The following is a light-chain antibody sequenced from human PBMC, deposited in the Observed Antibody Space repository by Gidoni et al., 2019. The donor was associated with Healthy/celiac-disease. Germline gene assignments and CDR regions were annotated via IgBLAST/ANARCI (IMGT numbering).Light chain of an antibody. Sequence: EIVLTQSPGTLSLSPGERATLSGRASQSVSSSYLAWYQQKPGQAPRLLIYGASRRATGIPDRFSGSGSGTDFTLTISRLEPEDFAVYYCQQYGSSPTFGQGTKVEIK. J-gene: IGKJ1*01. CDR3: QQYGSSPT. V-gene: IGKV3-20*01. CDR1: QSVSSSY. CDR2: GAS.